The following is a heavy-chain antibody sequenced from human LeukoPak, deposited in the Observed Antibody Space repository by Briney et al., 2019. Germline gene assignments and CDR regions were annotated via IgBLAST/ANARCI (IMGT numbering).Heavy chain of an antibody. J-gene: IGHJ3*02. CDR2: IDPSGGST. V-gene: IGHV1-46*01. CDR1: GYTFTSYY. CDR3: ASCAAYYNEADI. Sequence: ASVKVSCKTAGYTFTSYYIHWVRQAPGQGLEGMGIIDPSGGSTTYAQKFQVRLTMTSATSTSTVYMELSSLRSEDTAVYYCASCAAYYNEADIWGQGTMVTASS. D-gene: IGHD3-9*01.